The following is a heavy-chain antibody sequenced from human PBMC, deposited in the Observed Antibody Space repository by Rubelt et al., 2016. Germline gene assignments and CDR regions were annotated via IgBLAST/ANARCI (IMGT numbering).Heavy chain of an antibody. J-gene: IGHJ4*02. V-gene: IGHV5-51*01. Sequence: EVQLVQSGAEVKKPGESLKISCKGSGYSFTSYWIGWVRQMPGKGLEWMGIIYPGDSETRYSPSCQGRVTISANTAISTAYLQWSSLKASDTAMYYCARGWKYQLLIDYWGQGTLVTVSS. CDR1: GYSFTSYW. D-gene: IGHD2-2*01. CDR3: ARGWKYQLLIDY. CDR2: IYPGDSET.